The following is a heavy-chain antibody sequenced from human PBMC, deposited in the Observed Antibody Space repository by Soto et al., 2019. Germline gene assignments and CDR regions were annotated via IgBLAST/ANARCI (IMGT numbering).Heavy chain of an antibody. CDR1: GFTFSVYA. J-gene: IGHJ4*02. CDR2: ISDGDGDT. Sequence: EVVLLQSGGDLVQPGGSLRLSCAASGFTFSVYAMTWVRQAPGKGLEWVSDISDGDGDTHYADSVRGRFVISRDNSKNTLFLEMNSLRAEDAAVYYCAKGRTYFDFWGQGSLVTVSS. V-gene: IGHV3-23*01. CDR3: AKGRTYFDF.